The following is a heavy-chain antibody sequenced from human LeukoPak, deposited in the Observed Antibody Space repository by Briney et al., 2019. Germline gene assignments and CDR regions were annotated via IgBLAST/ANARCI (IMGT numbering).Heavy chain of an antibody. CDR1: GGSISSSSYC. D-gene: IGHD6-19*01. J-gene: IGHJ5*02. CDR2: IYYSGST. V-gene: IGHV4-39*01. Sequence: SETLSLTCTVSGGSISSSSYCWGWIRQPPGKGLKWIGTIYYSGSTYYNPSLKSRVTISVDTSKNQFSLKLSSVTAADTAVYYCARQIRTYSSGWYNWFDPWGQGTLVTVSS. CDR3: ARQIRTYSSGWYNWFDP.